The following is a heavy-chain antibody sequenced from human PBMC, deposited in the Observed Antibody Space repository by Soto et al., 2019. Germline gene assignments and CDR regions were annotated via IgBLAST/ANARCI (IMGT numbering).Heavy chain of an antibody. V-gene: IGHV1-69*13. Sequence: ASVKVSCKASGGTFGSYAISWVRQAPGQGLEWMGGIIPIFGTANYAQKFQGRVTITADESTSTAYMELSSLRSEDTAVYYCARDLAVAGYYYYYGMDVWGQGTTVTVSS. CDR2: IIPIFGTA. CDR3: ARDLAVAGYYYYYGMDV. D-gene: IGHD6-19*01. J-gene: IGHJ6*02. CDR1: GGTFGSYA.